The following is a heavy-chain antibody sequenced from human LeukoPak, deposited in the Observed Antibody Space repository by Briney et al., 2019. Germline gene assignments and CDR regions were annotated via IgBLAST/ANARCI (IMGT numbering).Heavy chain of an antibody. CDR2: IIPIFGTA. CDR3: ARYIAVAGYFDY. Sequence: SVKVSCKASGYTFTSYYMHWVRQAPGQGLEWMGGIIPIFGTANYAQKFQGRVTITADESTSTAYMELSSLRSEDTAVYYCARYIAVAGYFDYWGQGTLVTVSS. D-gene: IGHD6-19*01. CDR1: GYTFTSYY. V-gene: IGHV1-69*13. J-gene: IGHJ4*02.